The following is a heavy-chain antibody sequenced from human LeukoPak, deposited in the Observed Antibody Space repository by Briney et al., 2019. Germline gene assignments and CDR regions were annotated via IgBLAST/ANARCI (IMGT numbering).Heavy chain of an antibody. CDR1: GFTFSNYW. Sequence: GGSLTLSCAASGFTFSNYWMHWVRQAPGKGLVWVLLINSDGSSTTSADSVKGRFTIYRENAKNTLYLQMNSLRAEDTAVYYCAKGGATVIDYWGQGTLVTVSS. D-gene: IGHD4-17*01. V-gene: IGHV3-74*01. J-gene: IGHJ4*02. CDR2: INSDGSST. CDR3: AKGGATVIDY.